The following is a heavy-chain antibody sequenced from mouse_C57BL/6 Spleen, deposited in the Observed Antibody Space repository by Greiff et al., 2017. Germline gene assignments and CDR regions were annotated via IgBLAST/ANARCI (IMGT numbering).Heavy chain of an antibody. Sequence: QVQLQQSGPELVKPGASVKISCKASGYAFSSSWMNWVKQRPGKGLEWIGRIYPGDGDTNYNGKFKGKATLTEDKSYSTAYMQLSSLTSEYSAVYFCAIELSQAYWGQGTTLTVSS. CDR3: AIELSQAY. V-gene: IGHV1-82*01. CDR2: IYPGDGDT. D-gene: IGHD3-2*02. J-gene: IGHJ2*01. CDR1: GYAFSSSW.